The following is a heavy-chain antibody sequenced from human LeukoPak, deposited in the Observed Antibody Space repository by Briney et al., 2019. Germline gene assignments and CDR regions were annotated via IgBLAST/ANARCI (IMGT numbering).Heavy chain of an antibody. V-gene: IGHV4-59*01. D-gene: IGHD2-15*01. CDR1: GDSISRYY. Sequence: SETLSLTCTVSGDSISRYYWSWIRQPPGKGLEWIGYIYYSGSTNYNPSLKSRVTMSVDTSKNQFSLTLSSVTAADTDVYYCARDRGPDCSGGRCWDYWGQGTLVTVSS. J-gene: IGHJ4*02. CDR2: IYYSGST. CDR3: ARDRGPDCSGGRCWDY.